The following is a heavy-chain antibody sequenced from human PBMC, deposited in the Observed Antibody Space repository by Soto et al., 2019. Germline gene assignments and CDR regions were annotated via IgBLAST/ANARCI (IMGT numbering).Heavy chain of an antibody. CDR1: GGSFSGYD. CDR3: ARGSVDYGDYRFDY. CDR2: INHSGST. Sequence: QVQLQQWGAGLLKPSETLSLTCAVYGGSFSGYDWSWIRQPPGKWLEWIGEINHSGSTNYNPSLKSRVNISVDTSNNQFSLKLSSVTAADTAVYYCARGSVDYGDYRFDYWGQGTLVTVSS. J-gene: IGHJ4*02. D-gene: IGHD4-17*01. V-gene: IGHV4-34*01.